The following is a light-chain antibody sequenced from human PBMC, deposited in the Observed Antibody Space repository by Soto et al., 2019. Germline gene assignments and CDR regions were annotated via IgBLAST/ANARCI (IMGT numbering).Light chain of an antibody. Sequence: VLTQSPGTLSLSPGERATLSCIASESVSHKYLAWYQQKPGQTPRLLISGASNRAAGIPDRFSGSGSGTDFTLTISRLEPEDFAVYYCQQYGSSPPLTFGGGTKVDIK. CDR1: ESVSHKY. CDR3: QQYGSSPPLT. J-gene: IGKJ4*01. V-gene: IGKV3-20*01. CDR2: GAS.